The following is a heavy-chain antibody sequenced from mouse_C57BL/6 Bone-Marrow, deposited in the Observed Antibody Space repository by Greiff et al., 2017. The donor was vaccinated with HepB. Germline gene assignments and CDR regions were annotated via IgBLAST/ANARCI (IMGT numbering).Heavy chain of an antibody. CDR3: ARKGKSSFSMDY. D-gene: IGHD1-1*01. CDR1: GYTFTSYW. J-gene: IGHJ4*01. Sequence: VQLQQPGAELVMPGASVKLSCKASGYTFTSYWMHWVKQRPGQGLEWIGEIDPSDSYTNYNQKFKGKSTLTVDKPSSTAYMQLSSLTSEDSAVYYCARKGKSSFSMDYWGQGTSVTVSS. CDR2: IDPSDSYT. V-gene: IGHV1-69*01.